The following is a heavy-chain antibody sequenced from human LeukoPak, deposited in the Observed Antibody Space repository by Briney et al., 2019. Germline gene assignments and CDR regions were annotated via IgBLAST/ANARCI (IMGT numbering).Heavy chain of an antibody. CDR2: MNPNSGNT. CDR3: ARGRVAVRVYYYYGMDV. D-gene: IGHD6-19*01. Sequence: GASVKVSCKASGYTFTSYDINWVRQATGQGLEWMGWMNPNSGNTGYAQKFQGRVTKTRNTSISTAYMELSSLRSEDTAVYYCARGRVAVRVYYYYGMDVWGQGTTVTVSS. J-gene: IGHJ6*02. CDR1: GYTFTSYD. V-gene: IGHV1-8*01.